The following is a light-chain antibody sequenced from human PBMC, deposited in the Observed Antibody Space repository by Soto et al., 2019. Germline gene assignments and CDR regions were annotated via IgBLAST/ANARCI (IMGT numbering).Light chain of an antibody. J-gene: IGLJ1*01. CDR1: NIGSKR. V-gene: IGLV3-21*04. Sequence: SYELTQPPSVSVAPEKTARLTCGGDNIGSKRVHWYRQKPGQAPVLVIYYDSDRPSGIPERFSGSNSGNTATLTINRVEAGDEADYDCHVPDITADHYVFGTGSTVAVL. CDR3: HVPDITADHYV. CDR2: YDS.